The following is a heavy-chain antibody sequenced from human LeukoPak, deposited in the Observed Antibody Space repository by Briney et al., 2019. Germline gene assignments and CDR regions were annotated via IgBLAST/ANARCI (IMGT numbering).Heavy chain of an antibody. V-gene: IGHV4-4*02. CDR2: IYHSGST. J-gene: IGHJ4*02. CDR3: ARFYPATKGSDY. Sequence: SETLSLTCAVSGDSISSSNWWNWVRQPPGKGLEWIGEIYHSGSTHYNPSLKSRVTISVDKSKNQFSLKLSSVTAADTAVYYCARFYPATKGSDYWGQGTLVTASS. CDR1: GDSISSSNW. D-gene: IGHD1-1*01.